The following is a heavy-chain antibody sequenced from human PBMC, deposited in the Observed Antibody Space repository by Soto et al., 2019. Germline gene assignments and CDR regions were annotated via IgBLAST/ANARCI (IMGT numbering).Heavy chain of an antibody. D-gene: IGHD6-13*01. Sequence: PSETLSLTCTVSGGSIISYYWTWIRQPPGKGLEWIGYVYYGGGTNYNPSLNSRATISQDTSKNQFSLKLSSVTAADTAVYYCARGTLAAAGYDAFDIWGQGTMVTVSS. CDR3: ARGTLAAAGYDAFDI. CDR2: VYYGGGT. J-gene: IGHJ3*02. CDR1: GGSIISYY. V-gene: IGHV4-59*12.